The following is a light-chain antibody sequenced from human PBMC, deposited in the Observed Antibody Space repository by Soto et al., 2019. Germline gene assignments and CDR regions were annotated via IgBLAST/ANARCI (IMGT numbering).Light chain of an antibody. J-gene: IGKJ2*01. Sequence: GDRVTITCRASQSITYWLAWYQQKPGRAPKLLIYDVFNLQSGVPSRFSGSGSGTEFTLTISSLQPDDSATYYCQQYHSFSFTFGQGTKREIK. V-gene: IGKV1-5*01. CDR1: QSITYW. CDR2: DVF. CDR3: QQYHSFSFT.